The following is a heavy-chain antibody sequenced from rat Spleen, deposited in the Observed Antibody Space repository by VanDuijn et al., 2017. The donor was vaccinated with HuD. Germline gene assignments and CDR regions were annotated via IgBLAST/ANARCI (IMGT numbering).Heavy chain of an antibody. Sequence: EVQLVESGGGLVQPGRSLKLSCAASGFTFSNYGMAWVCQAPTKGLEWVATISTGGGNTSFRDSVKGRFTISRNNAKNPQYLQMDSLRSEDTATYYCARHWDIGTTGFDYWGQGVMVTVSS. CDR2: ISTGGGNT. CDR1: GFTFSNYG. V-gene: IGHV5S13*01. CDR3: ARHWDIGTTGFDY. J-gene: IGHJ2*01. D-gene: IGHD1-5*01.